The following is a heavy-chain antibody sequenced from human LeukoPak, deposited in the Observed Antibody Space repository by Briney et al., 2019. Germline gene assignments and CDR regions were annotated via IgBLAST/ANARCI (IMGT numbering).Heavy chain of an antibody. D-gene: IGHD2-2*01. CDR1: GFNFNDYA. CDR2: ISWNSGTV. CDR3: AKASADWYFDL. J-gene: IGHJ2*01. V-gene: IGHV3-9*03. Sequence: PGGSLRLSCAASGFNFNDYAMHWDRQAPGMGLEWVSGISWNSGTVAYADSVKGRFTISRDNSKKSLYLQMNSLRAEDMALYYCAKASADWYFDLWGRGTLVTVSS.